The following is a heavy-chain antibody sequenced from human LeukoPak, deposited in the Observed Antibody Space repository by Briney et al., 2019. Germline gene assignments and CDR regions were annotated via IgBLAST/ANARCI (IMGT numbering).Heavy chain of an antibody. Sequence: NPSETLSLTCTVSGGSISSSSYYWGWIRQPPGKGLEWIGYIYYSGSTNYNPSLKSRVTISVDTSKNQFSLKLSSVTAADTAVYYCARDHLYCSGGSCYRYWYFDLWGRGTLVTVSS. CDR3: ARDHLYCSGGSCYRYWYFDL. CDR2: IYYSGST. V-gene: IGHV4-61*01. CDR1: GGSISSSSYY. D-gene: IGHD2-15*01. J-gene: IGHJ2*01.